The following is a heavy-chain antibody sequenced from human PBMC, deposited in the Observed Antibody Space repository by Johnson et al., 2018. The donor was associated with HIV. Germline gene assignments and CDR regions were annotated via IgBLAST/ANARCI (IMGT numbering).Heavy chain of an antibody. D-gene: IGHD4-17*01. CDR2: ISYDGSNK. CDR1: GFTFSSHP. V-gene: IGHV3-30*04. CDR3: AKDSTPWGGDHVGYAFDI. Sequence: QVQLVESGGGVVQPGRSLRLSCAASGFTFSSHPMHWVRQAPGKGLEWVAVISYDGSNKYYADSVKGRFTISRDNSKNTLYLQMNSLRAEDTAVYYCAKDSTPWGGDHVGYAFDIWGRGTMVTVSS. J-gene: IGHJ3*02.